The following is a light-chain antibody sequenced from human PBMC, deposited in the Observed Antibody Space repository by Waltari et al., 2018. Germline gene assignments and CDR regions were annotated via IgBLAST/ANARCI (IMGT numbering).Light chain of an antibody. Sequence: IQLTQSPSTLSASVGDRVTITCRASQSISTWLAWYQQKPGKAPKLLIYKASRLEGGVPSRFSGSGSGTEFTLTISSLQPDDFATYYCQQYTGPWTFGQGTKVEIK. CDR2: KAS. J-gene: IGKJ1*01. CDR3: QQYTGPWT. CDR1: QSISTW. V-gene: IGKV1-5*03.